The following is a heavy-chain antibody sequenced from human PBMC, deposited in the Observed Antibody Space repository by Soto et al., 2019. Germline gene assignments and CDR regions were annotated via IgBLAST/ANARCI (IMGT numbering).Heavy chain of an antibody. Sequence: EVDLVESGGGLVKPGGSLRLSCAASGFTFNSYSVNWVRQAPGKGLEWVASISSGSVHIDFADSVKGRFTTSSDDVTNSGYLQMDSLRDDDTGIYYCARYDAFKAFDLWGQGTMVTVSS. V-gene: IGHV3-21*01. CDR3: ARYDAFKAFDL. D-gene: IGHD1-1*01. CDR2: ISSGSVHI. CDR1: GFTFNSYS. J-gene: IGHJ3*01.